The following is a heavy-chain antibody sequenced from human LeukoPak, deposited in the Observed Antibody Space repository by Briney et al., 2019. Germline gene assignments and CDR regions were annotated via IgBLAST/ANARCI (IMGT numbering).Heavy chain of an antibody. Sequence: PGGSLRLSCEASGFTFRSYCMHWVRQAPGRGLEWVSSMRSDGTSRCYADSVKGRFTISRDNTKNTLYLQMSSLIAADTAVYYCTRGGSYGDFWGQATLVTVSS. CDR1: GFTFRSYC. CDR2: MRSDGTSR. CDR3: TRGGSYGDF. V-gene: IGHV3-74*01. J-gene: IGHJ4*02. D-gene: IGHD3-16*01.